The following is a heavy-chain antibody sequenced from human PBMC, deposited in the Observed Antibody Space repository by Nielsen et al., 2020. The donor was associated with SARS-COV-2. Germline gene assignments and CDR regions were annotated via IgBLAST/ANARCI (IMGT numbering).Heavy chain of an antibody. D-gene: IGHD5-12*01. V-gene: IGHV1-24*01. CDR2: FDPEDGET. CDR3: AADPTRYSGYDS. J-gene: IGHJ5*02. Sequence: ASVKVSCKVSGYILTELFMHWVRQAPGKGLEWMGGFDPEDGETIYAQKFQGRVTMTEDTSADTAYMELSSLRSEDTAVYYCAADPTRYSGYDSWGQGTLVTVSS. CDR1: GYILTELF.